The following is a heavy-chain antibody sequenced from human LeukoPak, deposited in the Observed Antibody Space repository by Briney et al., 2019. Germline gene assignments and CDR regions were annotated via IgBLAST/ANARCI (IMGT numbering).Heavy chain of an antibody. CDR1: GYSFTSYW. CDR2: IYPGGSDT. V-gene: IGHV5-51*01. CDR3: ARRYYYDSSGYLDY. Sequence: GEYLKISCKGSGYSFTSYWIGWVRQMPGKGLEWMGIIYPGGSDTKYSPSFQGQVTISADKSISTAYLQWSSLKASDTAMYYCARRYYYDSSGYLDYWGQGTLVTVSS. D-gene: IGHD3-22*01. J-gene: IGHJ4*02.